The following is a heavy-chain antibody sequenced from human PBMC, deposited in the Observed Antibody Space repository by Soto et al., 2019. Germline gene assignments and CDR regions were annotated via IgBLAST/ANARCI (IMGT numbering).Heavy chain of an antibody. CDR3: ARIPPSIMITFGGVLSH. CDR2: ISAYNGNT. V-gene: IGHV1-18*01. Sequence: GASVKVSCKASGYTFTSYGISWVRQAPGQRLEWLGWISAYNGNTNYAQKLQGRVTMTTDTSTSTAYMELRSLRSDDTAVYYCARIPPSIMITFGGVLSHWGQGTLVTVSS. CDR1: GYTFTSYG. D-gene: IGHD3-16*01. J-gene: IGHJ4*02.